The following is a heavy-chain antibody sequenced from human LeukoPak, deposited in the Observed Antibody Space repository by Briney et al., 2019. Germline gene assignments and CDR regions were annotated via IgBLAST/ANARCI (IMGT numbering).Heavy chain of an antibody. D-gene: IGHD6-19*01. J-gene: IGHJ4*02. CDR3: ARDAVYSSGWPFDY. Sequence: PSETLSLTCTVSGGSITSGSYYWSWIRQPAGKGLECIGRVYISGSTNYNPSLAGRATISIDTSKNQFSLKLSSVTAADTAVYYCARDAVYSSGWPFDYWGQGTLVTVSS. V-gene: IGHV4-61*02. CDR2: VYISGST. CDR1: GGSITSGSYY.